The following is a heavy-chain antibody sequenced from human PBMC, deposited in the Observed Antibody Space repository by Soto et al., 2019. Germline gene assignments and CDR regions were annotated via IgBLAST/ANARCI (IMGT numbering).Heavy chain of an antibody. CDR2: IDTHNGDT. CDR3: ATNWKPGYGMDI. Sequence: QIHLVQSGAEVKMPGASVKVSCTASGYTFSTYVISWVRRAPGQGLEWIGWIDTHNGDTNYAQIFQGRVTMTTDTSTSTAYMEVRSLRSDDTAVYYCATNWKPGYGMDIWGQGNTVAVSS. CDR1: GYTFSTYV. J-gene: IGHJ6*02. D-gene: IGHD1-1*01. V-gene: IGHV1-18*04.